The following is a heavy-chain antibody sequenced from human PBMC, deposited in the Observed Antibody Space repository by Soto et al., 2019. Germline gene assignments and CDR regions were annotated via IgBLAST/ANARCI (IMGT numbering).Heavy chain of an antibody. CDR2: INRNGGSP. J-gene: IGHJ3*01. V-gene: IGHV3-64D*08. D-gene: IGHD6-13*01. Sequence: PGGSLRLSCSASGFTFSNYAVHWVRQAPGKGLEFVSAINRNGGSPYYADSVKDRFTISRDNSRDTLYLQMSSLRPEDTAVYYCVKDRMGSSSPIWEAFDVWGHGTMVTVSS. CDR1: GFTFSNYA. CDR3: VKDRMGSSSPIWEAFDV.